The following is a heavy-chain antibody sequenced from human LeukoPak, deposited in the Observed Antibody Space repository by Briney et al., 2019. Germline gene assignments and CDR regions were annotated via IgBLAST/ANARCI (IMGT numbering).Heavy chain of an antibody. V-gene: IGHV3-74*01. CDR2: INNDGSNT. CDR1: GFTFNSYW. CDR3: ARDWGGDFDY. J-gene: IGHJ4*02. Sequence: PGGSLRLSCAASGFTFNSYWMHWVRQAPGKGLVWVSRINNDGSNTIYADSVKGRFAISRDNAKNSLYLQLNSLRAEDTAVYYCARDWGGDFDYWGQGTLVTVSS. D-gene: IGHD3-10*01.